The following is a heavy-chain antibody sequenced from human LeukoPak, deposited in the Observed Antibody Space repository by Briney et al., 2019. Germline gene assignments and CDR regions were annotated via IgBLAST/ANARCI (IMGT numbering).Heavy chain of an antibody. CDR3: ARGRYYYDSSGYYYWYYYGMDV. CDR1: GYTFTSYD. Sequence: ASVTVSCKASGYTFTSYDINWVRQATGQGLEWMGWMNPNSGNTGYAQKFQGRVTMTRNTSISTAYMELSSLRSEDTAVYYCARGRYYYDSSGYYYWYYYGMDVWGQGTTVTVSS. D-gene: IGHD3-22*01. CDR2: MNPNSGNT. V-gene: IGHV1-8*01. J-gene: IGHJ6*02.